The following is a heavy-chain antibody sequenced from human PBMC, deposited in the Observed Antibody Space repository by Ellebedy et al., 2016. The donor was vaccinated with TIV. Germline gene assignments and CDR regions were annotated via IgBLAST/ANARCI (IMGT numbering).Heavy chain of an antibody. CDR3: ARATHYYVDTPMVKEFGP. V-gene: IGHV1-3*01. CDR1: GYTFATYA. D-gene: IGHD5-18*01. J-gene: IGHJ5*02. CDR2: INAGNGNT. Sequence: AASVKVSCKASGYTFATYAMHWVRQAPGQRLEWMGWINAGNGNTKYSQKFQGRVTITRDTSASTADMELSSLRSEDTAVYYCARATHYYVDTPMVKEFGPWGQGTLVTVSS.